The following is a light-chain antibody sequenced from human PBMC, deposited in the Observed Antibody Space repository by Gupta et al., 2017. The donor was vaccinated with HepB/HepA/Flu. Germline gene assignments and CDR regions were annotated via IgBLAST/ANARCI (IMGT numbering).Light chain of an antibody. J-gene: IGLJ2*01. CDR2: SNN. Sequence: QSVFSQPPSPSGTPGQRVTISCSGSFSNIGDNTVNWYQHLPGMAPKVLIHSNNQRPSGVPVRFSGSKSGTSASLAISGLQSEDEADYYCSSWDDSLNGLVLGGGTKLTVL. V-gene: IGLV1-44*01. CDR3: SSWDDSLNGLV. CDR1: FSNIGDNT.